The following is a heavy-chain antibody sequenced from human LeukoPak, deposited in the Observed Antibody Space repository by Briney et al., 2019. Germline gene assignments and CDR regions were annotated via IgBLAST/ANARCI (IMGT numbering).Heavy chain of an antibody. CDR3: AKADRTGSYSYYYMDV. J-gene: IGHJ6*03. CDR1: GFTFDDYG. D-gene: IGHD1-14*01. V-gene: IGHV3-20*04. Sequence: GGSLRLSCAASGFTFDDYGMSWVRQAPGKGLEWVSGINWNGGSTGYADSVKGRFTISRDNSKSTLYLQMNGLTAEDTAVYYCAKADRTGSYSYYYMDVWGKGTTVTVSS. CDR2: INWNGGST.